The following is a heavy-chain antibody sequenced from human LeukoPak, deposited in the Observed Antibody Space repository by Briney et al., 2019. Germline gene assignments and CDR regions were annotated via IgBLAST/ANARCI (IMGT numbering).Heavy chain of an antibody. CDR3: ARRGLDIVVVPAAHDY. J-gene: IGHJ4*02. CDR2: ISSSSSYI. V-gene: IGHV3-21*01. CDR1: GFTFSSYS. Sequence: GGSLRLSCAASGFTFSSYSMNWVRQAPGKGLEWASSISSSSSYIYYADSVKGRFTISRDNAKNSLYLQMNSLRAEDTAVYYCARRGLDIVVVPAAHDYWGQGTLVTVSS. D-gene: IGHD2-2*01.